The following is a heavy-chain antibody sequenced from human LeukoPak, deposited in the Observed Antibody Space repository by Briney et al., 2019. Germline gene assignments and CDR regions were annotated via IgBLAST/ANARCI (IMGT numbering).Heavy chain of an antibody. CDR3: ASLDW. CDR2: IKQDGSEK. J-gene: IGHJ4*02. V-gene: IGHV3-7*01. CDR1: GFGFGNYW. Sequence: GGSLRLSCAASGFGFGNYWMNWVRQAPGKGLEWVANIKQDGSEKYYVDSVKGRFTISRDNAKNSLYLQMNSLTAEDTAVYYCASLDWWGQGTLVTVSS.